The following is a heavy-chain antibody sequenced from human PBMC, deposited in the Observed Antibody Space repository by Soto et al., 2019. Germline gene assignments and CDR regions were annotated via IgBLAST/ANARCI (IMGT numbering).Heavy chain of an antibody. CDR2: IYYSGST. J-gene: IGHJ2*01. CDR1: GGSISSYY. Sequence: QVQLQESGPGLVKPSETLSLTCTVSGGSISSYYWSWIRQPPGKGLEWIGYIYYSGSTNYNPSLKSRVTISVDTSKNQFSLELSSVTAADTAVYYCARHEYLYWYFDLWGRGTLVTVSS. CDR3: ARHEYLYWYFDL. V-gene: IGHV4-59*08. D-gene: IGHD2-15*01.